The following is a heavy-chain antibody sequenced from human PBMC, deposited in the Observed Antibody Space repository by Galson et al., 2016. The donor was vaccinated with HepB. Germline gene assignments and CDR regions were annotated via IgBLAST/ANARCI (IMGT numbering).Heavy chain of an antibody. V-gene: IGHV4-61*09. CDR1: GDSTRNSGGYY. Sequence: TLSLTCTVSGDSTRNSGGYYWTWIRQPAGKGLQWIGHIYISGTTKYSPSLKSRVTISVDTLKNHFSLNLTSVTAADGAVYYGARVNRGERGNLYVGLDVWGKGTTVTVSS. CDR3: ARVNRGERGNLYVGLDV. J-gene: IGHJ6*04. D-gene: IGHD3-10*01. CDR2: IYISGTT.